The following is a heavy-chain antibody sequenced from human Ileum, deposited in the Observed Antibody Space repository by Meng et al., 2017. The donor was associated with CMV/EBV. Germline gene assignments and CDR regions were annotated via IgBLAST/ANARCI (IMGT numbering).Heavy chain of an antibody. CDR1: GYTCTDYY. V-gene: IGHV1-2*02. J-gene: IGHJ1*01. Sequence: KATGYTCTDYYLHWMRQAPGQGLEWMGWIYVKSGDTGYAQKFQGRVTMTRDTSISTVYMELSRLRSDDTAVYYCARVIVTGRADFRHWGQGTLVTVSS. CDR3: ARVIVTGRADFRH. D-gene: IGHD1-1*01. CDR2: IYVKSGDT.